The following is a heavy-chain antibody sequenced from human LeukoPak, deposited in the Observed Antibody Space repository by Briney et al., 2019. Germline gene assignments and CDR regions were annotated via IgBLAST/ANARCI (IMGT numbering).Heavy chain of an antibody. CDR2: ISGSGGST. V-gene: IGHV3-23*01. CDR1: GFTFSSYW. J-gene: IGHJ3*02. Sequence: GGSLRLSCAASGFTFSSYWMNWARQAPGKGLEWVSAISGSGGSTYYADSVKGRFTISRDNSKNTLYLQMNSLRAEDTAVYYCAKDWSGDPDAFDIWGQGTMVTVSS. CDR3: AKDWSGDPDAFDI. D-gene: IGHD3-10*01.